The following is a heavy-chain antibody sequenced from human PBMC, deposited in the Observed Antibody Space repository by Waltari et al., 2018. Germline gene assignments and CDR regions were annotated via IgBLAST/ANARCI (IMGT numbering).Heavy chain of an antibody. Sequence: EVHLVESGGGLIQPGGSLRLSCAASGFSVSDNYLSWVRQAPGKGLEWASAIYRGGTTYYGDSVKGRFTLSRDNSKNTLDLQMHSLRIEDTAVYYCTTEFIPNWFETWGPGTLVTVSS. CDR2: IYRGGTT. CDR1: GFSVSDNY. J-gene: IGHJ5*02. D-gene: IGHD2-21*01. V-gene: IGHV3-53*01. CDR3: TTEFIPNWFET.